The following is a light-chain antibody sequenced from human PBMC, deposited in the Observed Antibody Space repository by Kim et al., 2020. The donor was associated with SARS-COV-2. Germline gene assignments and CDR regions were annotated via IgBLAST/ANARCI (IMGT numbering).Light chain of an antibody. J-gene: IGLJ1*01. CDR2: GNR. V-gene: IGLV1-40*03. CDR1: SCNIGAGYD. Sequence: RVTITCRGGSCNIGAGYDVQWYFQLPGTAPKLLIYGNRSRPSGVPDRCSGAKSGASASLAITGLQAEDEADYYCQSYDSSLNYVFGTGTKVTVL. CDR3: QSYDSSLNYV.